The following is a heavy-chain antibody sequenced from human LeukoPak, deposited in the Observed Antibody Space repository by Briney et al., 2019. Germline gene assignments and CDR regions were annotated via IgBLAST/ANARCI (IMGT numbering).Heavy chain of an antibody. D-gene: IGHD6-19*01. Sequence: GGSLRLSCAASGFTFDDYAMHWVRQAPGKGLEWVSGISGDSGSMGYADSVKGRFTISRDNAKNSVYLQMNSLRAEDTALYYCAKGGGWFYYFDYWGQGTLVTVSS. CDR2: ISGDSGSM. V-gene: IGHV3-9*01. CDR3: AKGGGWFYYFDY. J-gene: IGHJ4*02. CDR1: GFTFDDYA.